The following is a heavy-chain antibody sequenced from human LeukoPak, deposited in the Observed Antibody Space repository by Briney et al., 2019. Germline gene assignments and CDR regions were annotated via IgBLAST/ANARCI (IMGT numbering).Heavy chain of an antibody. CDR2: INPNCGGT. J-gene: IGHJ5*02. Sequence: ASVTVTCTASGYTFTGYYMHWVRQAPGQGHEWMGLINPNCGGTNFDQQFQGRLTMTRDTSFSTAYMVLIRLRSDNTAVYYCAREYYGRALDPWGQGTLVTVSS. CDR1: GYTFTGYY. V-gene: IGHV1-2*02. CDR3: AREYYGRALDP. D-gene: IGHD2-21*01.